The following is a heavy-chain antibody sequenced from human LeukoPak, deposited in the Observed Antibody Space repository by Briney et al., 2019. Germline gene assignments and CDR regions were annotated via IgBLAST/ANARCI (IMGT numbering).Heavy chain of an antibody. CDR1: GYTFTGYY. V-gene: IGHV1-2*02. D-gene: IGHD5-12*01. J-gene: IGHJ4*02. CDR2: INPNSGGT. CDR3: ARAYSGYDFVDY. Sequence: ASVKVSCKASGYTFTGYYMHWVRQAPGQGLERMGWINPNSGGTNYAQKFQGRVTMTRDTSISTAYMELSRLRSDDTAVYYCARAYSGYDFVDYWGQGTLVTVSS.